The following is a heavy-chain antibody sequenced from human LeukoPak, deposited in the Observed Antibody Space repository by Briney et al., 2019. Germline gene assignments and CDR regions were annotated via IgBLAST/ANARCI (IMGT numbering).Heavy chain of an antibody. Sequence: GGSLRLSCEVSGFTFSSYWMHWVRQAPGRGLVWVSRIYNDGSDTNYADSVKGRFTISRDNAKNTLYLQMNSLRAEDTAVYYSARNNHGMDVWGQGTTVTVSS. V-gene: IGHV3-74*01. CDR2: IYNDGSDT. D-gene: IGHD1/OR15-1a*01. J-gene: IGHJ6*02. CDR1: GFTFSSYW. CDR3: ARNNHGMDV.